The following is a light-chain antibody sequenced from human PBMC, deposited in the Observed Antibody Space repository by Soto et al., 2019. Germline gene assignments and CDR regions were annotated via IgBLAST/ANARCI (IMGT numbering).Light chain of an antibody. CDR1: QGISNH. V-gene: IGKV1-27*01. J-gene: IGKJ4*01. CDR2: AES. Sequence: DLQMTQSPSSLSSSLGDSVTITCRASQGISNHLAWYQQKTGKLPKLLIYAESILQSGVPYRFSGSGSGTDLNLTISRLQPEDVAIYYCQKFTSAPFTCGGGTKVDIK. CDR3: QKFTSAPFT.